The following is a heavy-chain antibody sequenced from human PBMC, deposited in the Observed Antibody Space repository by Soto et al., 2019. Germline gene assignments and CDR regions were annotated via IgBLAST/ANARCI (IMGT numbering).Heavy chain of an antibody. CDR2: IYYIGST. J-gene: IGHJ4*02. CDR1: GGSISSGGYY. CDR3: ARVVGSSSNYYFDY. Sequence: SETLSLTCTVSGGSISSGGYYWSWIRQHPGKGLEWIGYIYYIGSTYYNPSLKCRVTISVDTSKNQFSLKLSSVTAADTAVYYCARVVGSSSNYYFDYWGQGTLVTVSS. V-gene: IGHV4-31*03. D-gene: IGHD6-6*01.